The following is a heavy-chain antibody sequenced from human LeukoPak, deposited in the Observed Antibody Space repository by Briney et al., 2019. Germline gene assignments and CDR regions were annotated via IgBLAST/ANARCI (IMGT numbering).Heavy chain of an antibody. CDR1: GGSFSGYY. V-gene: IGHV4-34*01. D-gene: IGHD2-2*02. CDR2: INHSGST. Sequence: KPSETLSLTCAVYGGSFSGYYWSWIRQPPGKGLEWIGEINHSGSTNCNPSLKSRVTISVDTSKNQFSLKLSSVTAADTAVYYCARIKVVPAAITYYYYYYMDVWGKGTTVTVSS. J-gene: IGHJ6*03. CDR3: ARIKVVPAAITYYYYYYMDV.